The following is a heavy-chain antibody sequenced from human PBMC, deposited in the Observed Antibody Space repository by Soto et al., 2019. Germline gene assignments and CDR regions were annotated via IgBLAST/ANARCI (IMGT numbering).Heavy chain of an antibody. J-gene: IGHJ4*02. Sequence: QVQLVQSGAEVKKPGASVKVSCKTSGYTFTTYGVNWVRQPPGQGLEWMGWISPYNGNTHYAQNLQGRVTMTTDTSTRTAYMELRSLKSDDTAVYYCARGSYNDYWGQGTLVTVSS. CDR1: GYTFTTYG. V-gene: IGHV1-18*01. CDR2: ISPYNGNT. CDR3: ARGSYNDY. D-gene: IGHD1-26*01.